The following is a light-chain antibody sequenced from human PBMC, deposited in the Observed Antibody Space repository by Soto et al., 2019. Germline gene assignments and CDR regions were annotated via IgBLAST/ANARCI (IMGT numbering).Light chain of an antibody. CDR3: QQYNSSPWT. CDR1: QTVSSTY. Sequence: EIVLTQSPGTLSLSPGERGTLSCRASQTVSSTYFAWYQQKPGQAPRLLIYAASSRATGIPDRFSGSGSGTDFTLTIDRLEAEDFGVYYCQQYNSSPWTFGQGTKVEIK. CDR2: AAS. J-gene: IGKJ1*01. V-gene: IGKV3-20*01.